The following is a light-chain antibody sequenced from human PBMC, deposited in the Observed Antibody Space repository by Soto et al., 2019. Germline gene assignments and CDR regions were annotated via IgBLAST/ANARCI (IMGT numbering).Light chain of an antibody. CDR3: QQRSDWPPWT. CDR2: WAS. Sequence: DMVRAHSPYSLAVSLSERATINCKSSQSVLYSSNNKNYLAWYQQKPGQPPKLLIYWASTRESGVPDRFSGSGSGTDFTLTISSLEPEDFAVYYCQQRSDWPPWTFGQGTKVAIK. CDR1: QSVLYSSNNKNY. V-gene: IGKV4-1*01. J-gene: IGKJ1*01.